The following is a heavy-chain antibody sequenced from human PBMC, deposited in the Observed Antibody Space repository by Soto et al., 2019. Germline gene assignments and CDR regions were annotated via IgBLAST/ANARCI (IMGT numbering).Heavy chain of an antibody. Sequence: VSGPTLVNPTQTLTLTCTFSGFSLSTSGMCVSWIRQPPGKALEWLALIDWDDDKYYSTSLKTRLTISTDTSKNQVVLTMTNRDPVDTATYYCARINLDYGDYGSNWYFDLWGRGALVTVSS. J-gene: IGHJ2*01. CDR3: ARINLDYGDYGSNWYFDL. CDR2: IDWDDDK. CDR1: GFSLSTSGMC. D-gene: IGHD4-17*01. V-gene: IGHV2-70*01.